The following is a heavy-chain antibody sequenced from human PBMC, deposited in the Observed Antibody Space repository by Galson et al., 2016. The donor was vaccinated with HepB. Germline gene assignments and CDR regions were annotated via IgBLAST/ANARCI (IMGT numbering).Heavy chain of an antibody. D-gene: IGHD7-27*01. CDR1: GGSFISNY. CDR2: INHGGLT. V-gene: IGHV4-34*01. CDR3: ARKRESGWGIMTEVGGLDV. Sequence: SETLSLTCGVNGGSFISNYWTWIRQTPGKGLEWIGEINHGGLTKYNPSLESRMKVSVDTSKRQVSLTFRSVTAADTAVYYCARKRESGWGIMTEVGGLDVWGQGTTVIGSS. J-gene: IGHJ6*02.